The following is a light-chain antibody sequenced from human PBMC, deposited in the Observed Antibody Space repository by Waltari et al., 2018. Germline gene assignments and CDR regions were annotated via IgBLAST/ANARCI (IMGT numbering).Light chain of an antibody. CDR2: GAS. J-gene: IGKJ4*01. Sequence: EIVMTPSPATLSVSRGERATLSCRASQSVSSNLAWYQQKPGQAPRLLIYGASTRATGIPARFSGSGSGTEFTLTISSLQSEDFAVYYCQQYNNWPPLTFGGGTKVEIK. CDR3: QQYNNWPPLT. CDR1: QSVSSN. V-gene: IGKV3-15*01.